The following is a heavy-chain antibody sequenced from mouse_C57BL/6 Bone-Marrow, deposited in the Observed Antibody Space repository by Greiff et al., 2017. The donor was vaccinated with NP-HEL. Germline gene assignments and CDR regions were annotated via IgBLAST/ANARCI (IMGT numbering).Heavy chain of an antibody. V-gene: IGHV1-26*01. Sequence: VQLKQSGPELVKPGASVKISCKASGYTFTDYYMNWVKQSHGKSLEWIGDINPNNGGTSYNQKFKGKATLTVDKSSSTAYMELRSLTSEDSAVYYCAHPYYYGSSFAYWGQGTLVTVSA. CDR3: AHPYYYGSSFAY. CDR2: INPNNGGT. CDR1: GYTFTDYY. D-gene: IGHD1-1*01. J-gene: IGHJ3*01.